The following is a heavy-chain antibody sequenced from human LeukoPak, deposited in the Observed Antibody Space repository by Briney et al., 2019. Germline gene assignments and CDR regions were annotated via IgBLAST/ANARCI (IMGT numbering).Heavy chain of an antibody. D-gene: IGHD2-15*01. Sequence: SETLSLTCTVSGGSISSTIYYWGWIRQPPGKGLEWIGYIYYSGSTYYNPSLKSRVTISVDTSKNQFSLKLSSVTAADTAVYYCARACSGGSCYSGWFDPWGQGTLVTVSS. CDR1: GGSISSTIYY. CDR3: ARACSGGSCYSGWFDP. J-gene: IGHJ5*02. CDR2: IYYSGST. V-gene: IGHV4-30-4*08.